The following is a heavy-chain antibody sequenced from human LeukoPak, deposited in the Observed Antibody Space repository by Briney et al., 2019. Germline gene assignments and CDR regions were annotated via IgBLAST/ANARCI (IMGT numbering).Heavy chain of an antibody. Sequence: PSETLSLTCAVYGGSFSGYYWSWIRPPPGKGLEWIGEINHSGSTNYNPSLKSRVTISVDTSKNQFSLKLSSVTAADTAVYYCARGGILQHLYGMDVWGQGTTVTVSS. CDR3: ARGGILQHLYGMDV. D-gene: IGHD5-18*01. V-gene: IGHV4-34*01. CDR2: INHSGST. J-gene: IGHJ6*02. CDR1: GGSFSGYY.